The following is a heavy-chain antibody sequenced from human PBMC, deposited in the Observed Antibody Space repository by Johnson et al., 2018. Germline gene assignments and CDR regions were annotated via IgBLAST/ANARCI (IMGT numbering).Heavy chain of an antibody. J-gene: IGHJ1*01. Sequence: VQLVESGGGLVKPGGSLRLSCAASGFTFSSYSMNWVRQAPGKGLEWVSSISSSSSYIYYAASVKGRFTSSRDNAKNSLYLQKNSLRAEEKAVYYCAREEGYGYFQHWGQGTLVTVSS. CDR1: GFTFSSYS. CDR3: AREEGYGYFQH. V-gene: IGHV3-21*01. CDR2: ISSSSSYI. D-gene: IGHD5-18*01.